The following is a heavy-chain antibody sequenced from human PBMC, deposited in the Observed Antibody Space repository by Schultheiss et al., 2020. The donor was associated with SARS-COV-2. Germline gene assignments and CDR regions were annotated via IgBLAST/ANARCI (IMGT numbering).Heavy chain of an antibody. D-gene: IGHD1-26*01. CDR1: GFTFSSYW. J-gene: IGHJ5*02. CDR2: IKQDGSEK. V-gene: IGHV3-7*01. CDR3: VKGGWELLGWFDP. Sequence: GESLKISCAASGFTFSSYWMSWVRQAPGKGLEWVANIKQDGSEKYYVDSVKGRFTISRDNAKNTLYLQMSSLRAEDTAVYYCVKGGWELLGWFDPWGQGTLVTVSS.